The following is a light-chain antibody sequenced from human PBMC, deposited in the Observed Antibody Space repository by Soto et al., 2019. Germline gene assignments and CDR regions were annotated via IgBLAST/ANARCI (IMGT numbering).Light chain of an antibody. CDR2: GNS. Sequence: QSVLTQPPSVSGAPGQRVTISCTGSSSNIGAGYDVHWYQQLPGTAPKLLIYGNSNRPSGVPDRFSGSKSGTSASLAITGLHAEDEADYYCQSYDSSLSHSVFGGGTKVTVL. J-gene: IGLJ2*01. CDR3: QSYDSSLSHSV. CDR1: SSNIGAGYD. V-gene: IGLV1-40*01.